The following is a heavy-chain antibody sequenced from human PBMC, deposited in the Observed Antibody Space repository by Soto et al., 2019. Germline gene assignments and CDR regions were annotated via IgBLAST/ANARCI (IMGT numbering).Heavy chain of an antibody. CDR2: IWYDGSNK. Sequence: GGSLRLSCAASGFTFSSYGMHWVRQAPGKGLEWVAVIWYDGSNKYYADSVKGRFTISRDNSKNPLYLQMNSLRAEDTAVYYCARDLSRTLYYYYGMDVWGQGTTVTVSS. V-gene: IGHV3-33*01. D-gene: IGHD3-16*02. CDR1: GFTFSSYG. J-gene: IGHJ6*02. CDR3: ARDLSRTLYYYYGMDV.